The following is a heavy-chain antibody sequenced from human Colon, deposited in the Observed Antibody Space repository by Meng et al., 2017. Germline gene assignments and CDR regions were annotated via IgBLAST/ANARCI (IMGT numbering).Heavy chain of an antibody. CDR1: GGSISNYY. Sequence: SETLSLTCSVSGGSISNYYWSWIRQPPGKGLEWIGNIFKTGSTNYNPSLKSRVTISVDTSKNQFSLNLTSVTAADTAVYYCARDGSVASTTAWLDPWGQGTL. J-gene: IGHJ5*02. D-gene: IGHD6-19*01. CDR2: IFKTGST. V-gene: IGHV4-59*01. CDR3: ARDGSVASTTAWLDP.